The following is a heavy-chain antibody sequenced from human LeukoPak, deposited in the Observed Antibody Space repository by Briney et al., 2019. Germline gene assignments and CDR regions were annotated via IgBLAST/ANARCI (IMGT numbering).Heavy chain of an antibody. J-gene: IGHJ5*02. CDR2: ISSSGSTI. Sequence: PGGSLRLSCAASGFTFSDYYMSWIRQAPGKGLEWVSYISSSGSTIYYADSVKGRFTISRDNSKNTLYLQMNSLRAEDTAVYYCAKPAQLLWFGVNWFDPWGQGTLVTVSS. V-gene: IGHV3-11*01. D-gene: IGHD3-10*01. CDR1: GFTFSDYY. CDR3: AKPAQLLWFGVNWFDP.